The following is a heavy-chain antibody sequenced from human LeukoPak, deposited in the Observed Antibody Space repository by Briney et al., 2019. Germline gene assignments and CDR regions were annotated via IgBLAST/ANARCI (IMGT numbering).Heavy chain of an antibody. J-gene: IGHJ4*02. V-gene: IGHV4-34*01. Sequence: TETLSLTCGVSGTSFTSYYWSWIRQTPGKGLEWIGEVNHSGYTNMNPSLKSRVTISVDTSKNQFSLMMTSVTAADTAVYFCARMTTGHDYWGQGTLVTVSS. CDR1: GTSFTSYY. CDR3: ARMTTGHDY. D-gene: IGHD4-17*01. CDR2: VNHSGYT.